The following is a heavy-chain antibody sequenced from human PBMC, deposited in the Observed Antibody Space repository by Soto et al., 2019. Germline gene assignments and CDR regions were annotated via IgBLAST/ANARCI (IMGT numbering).Heavy chain of an antibody. CDR2: IYSGGST. J-gene: IGHJ5*02. D-gene: IGHD5-18*01. CDR3: ARERRGYSYGSPNWFDP. CDR1: GFTVSSNY. Sequence: EVQLVESGGGLVQPGGSLRLSCAASGFTVSSNYMSWVRQAPGKGLEWVSVIYSGGSTYYADSVKGRFTISRDNSKNTLYIQMSSMGAEDTAVYYCARERRGYSYGSPNWFDPWGQGTLVTVTS. V-gene: IGHV3-66*01.